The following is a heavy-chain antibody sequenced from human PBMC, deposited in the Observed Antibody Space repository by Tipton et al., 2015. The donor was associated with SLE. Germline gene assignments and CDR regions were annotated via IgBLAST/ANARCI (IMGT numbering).Heavy chain of an antibody. CDR1: GGSFSGYY. CDR3: ARRSWSSGWPRGQYFQH. V-gene: IGHV4-34*01. J-gene: IGHJ1*01. D-gene: IGHD6-19*01. Sequence: TLSLTRAVYGGSFSGYYWSWIRQPPGKGLEWIGEINHSGSTNYNPSLKSRVTISVDTSKNQFSLKLSSVTAADTAVYYCARRSWSSGWPRGQYFQHWGQGTLVTVSS. CDR2: INHSGST.